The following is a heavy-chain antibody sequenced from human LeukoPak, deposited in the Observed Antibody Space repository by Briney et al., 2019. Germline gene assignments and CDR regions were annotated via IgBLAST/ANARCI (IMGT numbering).Heavy chain of an antibody. D-gene: IGHD5-18*01. CDR1: GFTFSSYA. CDR3: ARDLRGYSYATDY. CDR2: ISSNGGST. J-gene: IGHJ4*02. V-gene: IGHV3-64*01. Sequence: GSLRLSCAASGFTFSSYAMHWVRQAPGKGLEYVSAISSNGGSTYYANSVKGRFTISRDNSKNTLYLQMGSLRAGDMAVYYCARDLRGYSYATDYWGQGTLVTVSS.